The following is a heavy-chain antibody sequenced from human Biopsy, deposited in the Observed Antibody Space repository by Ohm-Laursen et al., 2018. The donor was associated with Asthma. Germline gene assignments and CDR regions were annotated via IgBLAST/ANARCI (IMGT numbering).Heavy chain of an antibody. CDR3: ARCQVGYSSGWSLLLKKIYYSGMDV. V-gene: IGHV1-69*13. J-gene: IGHJ6*02. Sequence: GASVTVSCQAPGGTFSNFAISWVRQAPGQGLEWLGGIMTVFGTTNYAQKFQGRVTITADESTSTAYMEVTSLRSEDTAIYYCARCQVGYSSGWSLLLKKIYYSGMDVWGQGTAVTVSS. CDR1: GGTFSNFA. D-gene: IGHD6-19*01. CDR2: IMTVFGTT.